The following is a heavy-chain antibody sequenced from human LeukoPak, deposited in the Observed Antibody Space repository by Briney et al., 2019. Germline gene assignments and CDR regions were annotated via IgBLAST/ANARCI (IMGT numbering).Heavy chain of an antibody. V-gene: IGHV3-66*01. CDR3: ARAPKDRAGIAVAGDY. Sequence: GGSLRLSCAASGFTVSSNYMSWVRQAPGKGLEWVSVIYSGGSTYYADSVKGRFTISRDNSKNTLYLQMNSLRAEDTAVYYCARAPKDRAGIAVAGDYWGQGTLVTVSS. D-gene: IGHD6-19*01. CDR1: GFTVSSNY. J-gene: IGHJ4*02. CDR2: IYSGGST.